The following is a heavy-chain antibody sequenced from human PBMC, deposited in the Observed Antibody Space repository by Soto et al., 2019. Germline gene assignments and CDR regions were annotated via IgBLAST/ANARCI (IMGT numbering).Heavy chain of an antibody. CDR2: IIPVLGTT. D-gene: IGHD1-1*01. Sequence: QVPLVQSSAEVKKPGSSAKVSCKASGGTFTSTAFSWVRQAPGQGLERLGGIIPVLGTTNYAQKFQATLTVTADASTTTVHMELSSLRSDDTAVDYCASSSGLDHLLNYYGLNVWGQVTTVAVSS. CDR3: ASSSGLDHLLNYYGLNV. J-gene: IGHJ6*02. V-gene: IGHV1-69*01. CDR1: GGTFTSTA.